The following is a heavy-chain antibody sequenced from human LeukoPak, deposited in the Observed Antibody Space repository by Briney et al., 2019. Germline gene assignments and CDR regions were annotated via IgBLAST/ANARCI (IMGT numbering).Heavy chain of an antibody. CDR2: IKQDGGDK. CDR1: GFTFSSYW. Sequence: GGSLRLSCAASGFTFSSYWMTWVRQAPGKGPEWVANIKQDGGDKYYVDSVKGRFTISRDNAKNSLYLQMNSLRAGDTAVYYCARGRGEDYWGQGTLVTVSS. J-gene: IGHJ4*02. CDR3: ARGRGEDY. D-gene: IGHD3-16*01. V-gene: IGHV3-7*04.